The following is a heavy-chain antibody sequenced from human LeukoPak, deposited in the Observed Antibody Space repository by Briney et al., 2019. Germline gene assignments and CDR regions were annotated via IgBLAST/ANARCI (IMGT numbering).Heavy chain of an antibody. CDR1: GFTFSNYA. D-gene: IGHD3-16*01. J-gene: IGHJ4*02. V-gene: IGHV3-21*01. CDR2: FGTRSSSI. CDR3: ARENDQGFDY. Sequence: GGSLRPSCAASGFTFSNYAMNWVRQAPGKGLEWVSSFGTRSSSIYYAHSVTGRFIVSRDNAKNSLFLQMNSLRAEDTAVYYCARENDQGFDYWGQGTLVTVSS.